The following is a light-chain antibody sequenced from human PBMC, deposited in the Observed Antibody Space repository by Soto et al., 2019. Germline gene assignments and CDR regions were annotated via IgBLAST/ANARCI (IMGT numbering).Light chain of an antibody. CDR1: QSISSH. CDR2: DAS. J-gene: IGKJ4*01. Sequence: EIVLTQSPATLSLSPGERATLSCRASQSISSHLAWYQQNPGQAPRLVKYDASNRATGIPARFSGSGTGTDFTLTISSLEPEDFAVYYCQQRVNWPLTFGGGTKVEIK. V-gene: IGKV3-11*01. CDR3: QQRVNWPLT.